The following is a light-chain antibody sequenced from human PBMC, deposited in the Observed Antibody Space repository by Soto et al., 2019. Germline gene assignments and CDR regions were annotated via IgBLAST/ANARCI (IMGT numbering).Light chain of an antibody. Sequence: TVLTQSPGTLALSPGERATLSCRASQTIRSNYLAWYRQTPCQPPRLLIYGASNRATGIADRFSGSGSGTDFTLIISRLQHEDFALYYCQQYGSSPWTFGQGTNVEIK. CDR2: GAS. J-gene: IGKJ1*01. CDR1: QTIRSNY. V-gene: IGKV3-20*01. CDR3: QQYGSSPWT.